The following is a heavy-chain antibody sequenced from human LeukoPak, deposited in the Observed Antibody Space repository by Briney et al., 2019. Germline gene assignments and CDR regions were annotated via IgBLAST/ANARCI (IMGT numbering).Heavy chain of an antibody. CDR3: ARDEQQNLYYYYGMDV. CDR1: GFTFSSYS. V-gene: IGHV3-48*04. CDR2: ISSSSGTM. Sequence: PGGSLRLSCAASGFTFSSYSMNWVRQAPGKGLEWVSYISSSSGTMFYSDSVKGRFTISRDNAKNSLYLQMNSLRAEDTAVYYCARDEQQNLYYYYGMDVWGQGTTVTVSS. D-gene: IGHD1/OR15-1a*01. J-gene: IGHJ6*02.